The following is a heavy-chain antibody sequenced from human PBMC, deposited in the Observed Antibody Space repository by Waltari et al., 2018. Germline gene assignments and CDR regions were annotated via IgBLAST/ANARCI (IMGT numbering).Heavy chain of an antibody. CDR3: ARAFGSSGYMDY. V-gene: IGHV3-21*01. J-gene: IGHJ4*02. CDR2: ISSSSSYI. CDR1: GLAFSSHS. Sequence: EVQLVESGGGLVKPGGSLRLSWAASGLAFSSHSMNWVRQAPGKGLEWVSSISSSSSYIYYADSVKGRFTISRDNAKNSLYLQMNSLRAEDTAVYYCARAFGSSGYMDYWGQGTLVTVSS. D-gene: IGHD3-22*01.